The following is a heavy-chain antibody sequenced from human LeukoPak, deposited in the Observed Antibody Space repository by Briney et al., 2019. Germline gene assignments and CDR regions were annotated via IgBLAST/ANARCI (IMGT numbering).Heavy chain of an antibody. CDR3: ARAPSEIGGYYPEYFRH. Sequence: GGSLRLSCAASGFTFSTYWMHWVRQAAGKGLVWVSRIKSDGSTNYADSVKGRFTISRDNAKNTVSLQMNSLRPEDTGVYYCARAPSEIGGYYPEYFRHWGQGTLVTVSS. V-gene: IGHV3-74*01. J-gene: IGHJ1*01. CDR1: GFTFSTYW. D-gene: IGHD3-22*01. CDR2: IKSDGST.